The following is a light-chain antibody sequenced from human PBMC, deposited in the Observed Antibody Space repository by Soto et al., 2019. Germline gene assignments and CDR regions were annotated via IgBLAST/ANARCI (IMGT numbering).Light chain of an antibody. V-gene: IGKV2-28*01. CDR3: LQTLQTWT. Sequence: DIVLIQSPLSLPVTPGEPASISCKSSQSLQYSNGHNYLEWFLQKPGQSPQLLIYLGSNRASGVPDRFSGSGSGTDFTLKISRVEAEDVGVYYCLQTLQTWTFGQGTKVEI. CDR1: QSLQYSNGHNY. J-gene: IGKJ1*01. CDR2: LGS.